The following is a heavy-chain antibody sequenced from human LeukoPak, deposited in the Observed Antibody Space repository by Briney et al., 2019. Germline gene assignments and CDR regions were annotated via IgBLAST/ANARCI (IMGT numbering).Heavy chain of an antibody. V-gene: IGHV3-30*02. D-gene: IGHD5-18*01. Sequence: GGSLRLSCAASGFTFSSYGMHWVRQAPGKGLEWVAFIRYDGSNKYYADSVKGRFTISRDNSKNSLYLQMNSLRAEDTAVYYCARDTPLSYSYGDYWGQGTLVTVSS. CDR1: GFTFSSYG. CDR2: IRYDGSNK. CDR3: ARDTPLSYSYGDY. J-gene: IGHJ4*02.